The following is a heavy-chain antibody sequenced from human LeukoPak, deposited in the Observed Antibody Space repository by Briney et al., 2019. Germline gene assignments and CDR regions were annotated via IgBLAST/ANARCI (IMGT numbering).Heavy chain of an antibody. CDR2: IYSGGST. D-gene: IGHD3-3*01. CDR3: ARGPLLRWGLGGRGMDV. CDR1: GFTVSSNY. V-gene: IGHV3-53*01. J-gene: IGHJ6*02. Sequence: GGSLRLSCAASGFTVSSNYMSWVRQAPGKGLEWVSVIYSGGSTYYADSVKGRFTISRDNSKNTLYLQMNGLRAEDTAVYYCARGPLLRWGLGGRGMDVWGQGTTVTVSS.